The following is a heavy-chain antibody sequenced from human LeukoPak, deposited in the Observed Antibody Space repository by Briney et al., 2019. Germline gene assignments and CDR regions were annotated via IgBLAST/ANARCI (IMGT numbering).Heavy chain of an antibody. Sequence: PGGSLRLSCVASGFPFSTYGMHWVRQAPGRGLEWVAVIWYDGSNKYYADSMKGRFTISRDNSKNTLYLQMNSLRAEDTAVYHCARAVGPFDYWGQGTLVTVSS. CDR3: ARAVGPFDY. CDR1: GFPFSTYG. V-gene: IGHV3-33*01. J-gene: IGHJ4*02. D-gene: IGHD1-26*01. CDR2: IWYDGSNK.